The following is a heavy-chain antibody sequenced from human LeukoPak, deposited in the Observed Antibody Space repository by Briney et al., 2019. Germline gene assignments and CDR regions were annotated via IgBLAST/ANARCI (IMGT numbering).Heavy chain of an antibody. Sequence: KSSETLSLTCTVSGGSISSYYWSWIRQPPGKGLEWIGYIYYSGSTNYNPSLKSRVTISVDTSKNQFSLKLSSVTAADTAVYYCARGPITMMLPFDYWGQGTLVTVSS. D-gene: IGHD3-22*01. CDR1: GGSISSYY. V-gene: IGHV4-59*01. J-gene: IGHJ4*02. CDR3: ARGPITMMLPFDY. CDR2: IYYSGST.